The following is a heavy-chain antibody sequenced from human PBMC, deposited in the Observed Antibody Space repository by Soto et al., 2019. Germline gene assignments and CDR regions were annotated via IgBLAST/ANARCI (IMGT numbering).Heavy chain of an antibody. CDR1: GHTSTHNG. CDR2: ININRGDV. D-gene: IGHD1-1*01. V-gene: IGHV1-18*04. J-gene: IGHJ4*01. Sequence: QVHLVQSVSEVKTPGASVKVSCQASGHTSTHNGISWVRRAPGQGLEWMGWININRGDVNDAPKFHGRVALTTDTSTNTAYLELRSLRLDDTGVYFCATDDMNRGRFDYWGHGTRVSVSS. CDR3: ATDDMNRGRFDY.